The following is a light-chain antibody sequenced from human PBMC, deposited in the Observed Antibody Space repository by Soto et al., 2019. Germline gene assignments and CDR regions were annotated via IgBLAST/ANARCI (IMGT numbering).Light chain of an antibody. Sequence: DIQMTLSPSTLSASVGDRVSITCRASQSISRWVAWYQQKPVRAPKLLMYKASSLESRVPSRFSGSGSETEFTLTISSPQPDDFATYYCQQYNSYSPTFGQGTKV. J-gene: IGKJ1*01. CDR2: KAS. V-gene: IGKV1-5*03. CDR1: QSISRW. CDR3: QQYNSYSPT.